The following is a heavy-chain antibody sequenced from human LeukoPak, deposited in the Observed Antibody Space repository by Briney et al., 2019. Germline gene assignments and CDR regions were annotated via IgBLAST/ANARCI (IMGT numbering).Heavy chain of an antibody. CDR3: VRGYSFGPYGIDV. J-gene: IGHJ6*02. CDR1: GFTFVTFA. Sequence: GGSLSLSCAVSGFTFVTFAMSGVPQAPGEGLVDVSAISDSGGRTYYADSVKGRFTISRDNSKNTLYLQMSSLRAEDTAVYFCVRGYSFGPYGIDVWGQGTTVTVSS. V-gene: IGHV3-64D*09. CDR2: ISDSGGRT. D-gene: IGHD2-15*01.